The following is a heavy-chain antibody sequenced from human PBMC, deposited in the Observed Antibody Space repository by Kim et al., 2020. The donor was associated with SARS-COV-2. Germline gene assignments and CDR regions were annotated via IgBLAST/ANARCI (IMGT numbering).Heavy chain of an antibody. D-gene: IGHD1-26*01. Sequence: GGSLRLSCAASGFTFSSYGMHWVRQAPGKGLEWVAVISYDGSNKYYADSVKGRFTISRDNSKNTLYLQMNSLRAEDTAVYYCVLSNSGGYHGPFDYWGQGTLVTVSS. CDR2: ISYDGSNK. J-gene: IGHJ4*02. CDR1: GFTFSSYG. V-gene: IGHV3-30*03. CDR3: VLSNSGGYHGPFDY.